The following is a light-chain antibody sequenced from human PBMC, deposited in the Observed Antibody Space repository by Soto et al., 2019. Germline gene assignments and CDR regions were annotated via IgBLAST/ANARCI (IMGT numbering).Light chain of an antibody. J-gene: IGKJ5*01. Sequence: EIVLTQSPDTVSLSPGETATLSCRASQSVSSNYLAWYQQKPGQAPRLLIYGASSRATGIPDRFSGSGSGTDFTLTLTRLEPEDFAVFYCQQYDNSITFGQGTRLEIE. CDR2: GAS. CDR3: QQYDNSIT. V-gene: IGKV3-20*01. CDR1: QSVSSNY.